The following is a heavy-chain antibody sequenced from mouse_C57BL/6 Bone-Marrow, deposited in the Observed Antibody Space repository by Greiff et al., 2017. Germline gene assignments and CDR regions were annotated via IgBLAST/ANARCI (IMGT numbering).Heavy chain of an antibody. J-gene: IGHJ2*01. V-gene: IGHV1-84*01. CDR3: ARGWLLRLYYFDY. D-gene: IGHD2-3*01. Sequence: PGAPLPLPCKASGYTFTDPHTHWVKQRPGQAIEWIGWIYPGSGNTKYNDKFKGKATSTVDTSSSTAYMQLSSLTSEDSAVYFCARGWLLRLYYFDYWGQGTTLTVSS. CDR1: GYTFTDPH. CDR2: IYPGSGNT.